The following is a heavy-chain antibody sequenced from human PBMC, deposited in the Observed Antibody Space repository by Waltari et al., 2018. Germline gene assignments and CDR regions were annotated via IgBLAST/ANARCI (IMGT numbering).Heavy chain of an antibody. V-gene: IGHV4-39*01. CDR1: GGSLSSSSSF. CDR2: IYYSGST. Sequence: QLQLQESGPGLVKPSETLSLTCTVSGGSLSSSSSFWAWLRQPPGQGLEWIGSIYYSGSTYYNLSLKSRVTISVDRSTNQVSLKLTSVTAADTAVYFCAREVPRNGYIGLIYYYMDVWGKGTTVTVSS. J-gene: IGHJ6*03. CDR3: AREVPRNGYIGLIYYYMDV. D-gene: IGHD5-12*01.